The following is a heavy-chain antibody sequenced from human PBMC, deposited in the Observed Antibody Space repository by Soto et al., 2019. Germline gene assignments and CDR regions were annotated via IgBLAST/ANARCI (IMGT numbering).Heavy chain of an antibody. J-gene: IGHJ4*02. CDR3: ARGGVSTRTFDY. CDR2: IYPSDSDT. CDR1: GYNFAGYW. D-gene: IGHD3-3*01. V-gene: IGHV5-51*01. Sequence: PGESLKISCKGSGYNFAGYWIAWVRQMPGKGLELMGIIYPSDSDTRYRPSFQGQVTISADKPISSAYLQWSSLRASDTAMYYCARGGVSTRTFDYWGQGTPVTVSS.